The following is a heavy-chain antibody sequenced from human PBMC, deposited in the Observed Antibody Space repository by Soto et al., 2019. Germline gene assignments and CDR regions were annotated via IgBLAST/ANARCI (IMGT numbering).Heavy chain of an antibody. CDR2: IMPIFGTA. D-gene: IGHD2-15*01. V-gene: IGHV1-69*01. CDR3: ARVESLSEGGGSSNADY. CDR1: GGTFSSYA. J-gene: IGHJ4*02. Sequence: QVQLVQSGAEVKKPGSSVKVSCKASGGTFSSYAISWVRQAPGQGLEWMGGIMPIFGTANYAQKFQGRVTITADESTSTAYMELSSLRSEDTAVYYCARVESLSEGGGSSNADYWGQGTLVTVSS.